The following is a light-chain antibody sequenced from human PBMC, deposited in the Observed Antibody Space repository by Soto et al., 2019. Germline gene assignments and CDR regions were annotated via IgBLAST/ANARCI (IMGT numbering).Light chain of an antibody. Sequence: DIQMTQSPSTVSASVGDRVTITCRASQSISTWLAWYQQKPGKAPNLLIYDASTLESGGPPGFSGSGSGTEFTLTISSLQPDDSATYFCQQYYSFPPGFGPGTKVDIK. CDR1: QSISTW. CDR2: DAS. V-gene: IGKV1-5*01. J-gene: IGKJ3*01. CDR3: QQYYSFPPG.